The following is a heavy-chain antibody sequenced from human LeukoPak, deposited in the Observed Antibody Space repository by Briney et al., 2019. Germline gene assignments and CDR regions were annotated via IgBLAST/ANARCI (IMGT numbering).Heavy chain of an antibody. CDR3: ARLSHLGGFDP. CDR2: IYYSGLT. CDR1: GGSISSTNYY. Sequence: SETLSLTCTVSGGSISSTNYYWGWIRQPPGKGVEWIGAIYYSGLTYYNPSLKSRVTISVDTSKNQFSLQLTSVTATDTAVYYCARLSHLGGFDPWGQGTLVTVSS. J-gene: IGHJ5*02. D-gene: IGHD3-16*01. V-gene: IGHV4-39*01.